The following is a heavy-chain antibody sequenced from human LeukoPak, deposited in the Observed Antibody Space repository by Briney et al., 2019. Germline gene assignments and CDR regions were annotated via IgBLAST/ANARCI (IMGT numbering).Heavy chain of an antibody. CDR2: IIPILGIA. J-gene: IGHJ4*02. D-gene: IGHD2-2*01. CDR3: AVVVPAAKGAYFDY. CDR1: GGTFNSYA. Sequence: SVKVSCKASGGTFNSYAISWVRQAPGQGLEWMGRIIPILGIANYAQKFQGRVTITADKSTSTAYMELSSLRSEDTAVYYCAVVVPAAKGAYFDYWGQGTLVTVSS. V-gene: IGHV1-69*04.